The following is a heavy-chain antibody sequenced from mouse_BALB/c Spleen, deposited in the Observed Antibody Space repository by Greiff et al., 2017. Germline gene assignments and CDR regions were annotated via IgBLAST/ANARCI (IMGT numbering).Heavy chain of an antibody. Sequence: EVQGVESGGGLVKPGGSLKLSCAASGFTFSDYYMYWVRQTPEKRLEWVATISDGGSYTYYPDSVKGRFTISRDNAKNNLYLQMSSLKSEDTAMYYCARGGDYRYEFAYWGQGTLVTVSA. V-gene: IGHV5-4*02. D-gene: IGHD2-14*01. CDR3: ARGGDYRYEFAY. J-gene: IGHJ3*01. CDR2: ISDGGSYT. CDR1: GFTFSDYY.